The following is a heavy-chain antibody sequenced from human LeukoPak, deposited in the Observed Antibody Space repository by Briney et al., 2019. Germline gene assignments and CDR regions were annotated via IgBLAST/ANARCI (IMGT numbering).Heavy chain of an antibody. CDR2: ISISTSSI. CDR1: GFTFSSYS. D-gene: IGHD3-3*01. CDR3: ARERERFLNF. Sequence: GGSLRLSCAASGFTFSSYSMHWVRQAPGKGLEWVSYISISTSSIYYADSVTGRFTISRDNSKNTLYLQMNSLRAEDTAVYYCARERERFLNFWGQGTLVTVSS. V-gene: IGHV3-48*01. J-gene: IGHJ4*02.